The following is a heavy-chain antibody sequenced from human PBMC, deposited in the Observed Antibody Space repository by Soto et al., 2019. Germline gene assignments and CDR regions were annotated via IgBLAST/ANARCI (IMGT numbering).Heavy chain of an antibody. CDR1: GYTFTGYY. CDR3: ARSSSPDYYYYCGMDV. J-gene: IGHJ6*02. D-gene: IGHD6-6*01. Sequence: QVQLVQSGAEVKKPGASVKVSCKASGYTFTGYYMHWVRQAPGQGLEWMGWINPNSGGTNYAQKFQGWVTMTRDTSISTAYMELSRLRSDDTAVYYCARSSSPDYYYYCGMDVWGQGTTVTVSS. CDR2: INPNSGGT. V-gene: IGHV1-2*04.